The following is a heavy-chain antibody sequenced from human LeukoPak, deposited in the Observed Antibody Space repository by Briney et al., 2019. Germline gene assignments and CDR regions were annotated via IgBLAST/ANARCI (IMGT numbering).Heavy chain of an antibody. CDR3: ARGVIQLSTDAFDI. CDR2: IYYSGST. Sequence: SETLSLTCTVSGGSISSYYWSWIRQPPGKGLEWIGYIYYSGSTNYNPSLKSRVTISVDTSKNQFSLKLSSVTAADTAVYYCARGVIQLSTDAFDIWGQGTMVTVSS. CDR1: GGSISSYY. J-gene: IGHJ3*02. V-gene: IGHV4-59*01. D-gene: IGHD5-18*01.